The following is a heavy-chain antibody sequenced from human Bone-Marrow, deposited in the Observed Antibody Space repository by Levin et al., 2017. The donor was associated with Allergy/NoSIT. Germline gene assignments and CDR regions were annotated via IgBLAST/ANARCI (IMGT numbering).Heavy chain of an antibody. CDR1: GCSLRTEW. V-gene: IGHV3-74*03. D-gene: IGHD3-3*01. CDR3: AASRWSGYCDY. CDR2: IDRDGLRT. Sequence: GCSLRTEWMHWVRQTPGKGLVWVARIDRDGLRTEYADSVKGRFTISRDNAKDTVSLQVTSLRAEDTAIYYCAASRWSGYCDYWGQGTRVTVSS. J-gene: IGHJ4*02.